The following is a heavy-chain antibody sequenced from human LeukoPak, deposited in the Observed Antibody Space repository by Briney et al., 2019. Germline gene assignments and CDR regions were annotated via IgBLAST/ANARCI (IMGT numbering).Heavy chain of an antibody. J-gene: IGHJ5*02. D-gene: IGHD6-19*01. V-gene: IGHV1-2*02. Sequence: GASVKVSCKASGYTFTAYYLHWVRQAPGQGLEWMGWINPNSGDTNYAQNFQGRVTMTRDTSISTAYMELSRLRSDDTAVYYCARFRGSGWYSFDLWGQGTLVTVSS. CDR2: INPNSGDT. CDR3: ARFRGSGWYSFDL. CDR1: GYTFTAYY.